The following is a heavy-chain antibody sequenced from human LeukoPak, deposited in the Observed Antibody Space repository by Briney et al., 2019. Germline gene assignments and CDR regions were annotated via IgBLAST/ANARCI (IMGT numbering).Heavy chain of an antibody. V-gene: IGHV1-69*13. Sequence: SVKVSCKASGGTFSSYAISWVRQAPGQGLEWMGGIIPIFGTANYAQKFQGGVTITADESTSTAYMELSRLRSEDTAVYYCAREGRRDGYNLPFDYWGQGTLVTVSS. CDR3: AREGRRDGYNLPFDY. D-gene: IGHD5-24*01. J-gene: IGHJ4*02. CDR2: IIPIFGTA. CDR1: GGTFSSYA.